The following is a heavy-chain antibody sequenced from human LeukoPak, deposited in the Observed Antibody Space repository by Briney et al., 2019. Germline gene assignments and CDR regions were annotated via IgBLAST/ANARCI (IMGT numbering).Heavy chain of an antibody. CDR2: ISYDGSNK. CDR3: AKCSLSGYLFAAFDI. D-gene: IGHD3-22*01. Sequence: GGSLRISCADSGFTFSSYGIHWVRQAQGKGLEWVAVISYDGSNKYYAESVKGRFTISRDNSKNMLYLQINSLRAEDAAVYYCAKCSLSGYLFAAFDIWGQGTMVSVSS. V-gene: IGHV3-30*18. J-gene: IGHJ3*02. CDR1: GFTFSSYG.